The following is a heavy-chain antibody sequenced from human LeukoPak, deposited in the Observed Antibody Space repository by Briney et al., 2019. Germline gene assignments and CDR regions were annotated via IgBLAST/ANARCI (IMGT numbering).Heavy chain of an antibody. V-gene: IGHV4-4*07. D-gene: IGHD2-2*01. CDR3: ASRYCSSTSCYPQFDY. J-gene: IGHJ4*02. CDR1: GGSISSYY. CDR2: IYTSGST. Sequence: PSETLSLTCTVSGGSISSYYWSWIRQPAGKGLEWIGRIYTSGSTNYNPSLKSRVTISVDTSKNQFSLKLSSVTAADTAVYYCASRYCSSTSCYPQFDYWGQGTLVTVSS.